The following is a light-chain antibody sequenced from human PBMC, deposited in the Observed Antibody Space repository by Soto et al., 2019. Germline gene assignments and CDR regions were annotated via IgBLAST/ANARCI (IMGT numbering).Light chain of an antibody. CDR3: HQYNSWPRT. V-gene: IGKV3-15*01. CDR2: GTS. Sequence: EIVMTQSPATLSVSPGERATLSCRASQSVRSNLAWYQQKPGQAPRLLIYGTSSRATGIPARFSGSGSGTEFTLTISSLQSEDFAVYYCHQYNSWPRTFGQGTKVDIK. CDR1: QSVRSN. J-gene: IGKJ1*01.